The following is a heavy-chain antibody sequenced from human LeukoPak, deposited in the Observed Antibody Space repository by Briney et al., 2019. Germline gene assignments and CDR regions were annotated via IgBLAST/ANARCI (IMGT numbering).Heavy chain of an antibody. J-gene: IGHJ4*02. Sequence: GGSLRLSCAASGFTFSSYAMSWVRQAPGKGLEWVSAISGSGGSTYYADPVKGRFTISRDNSKNTLYLQMNSLRAEDTAVYYCAKGITAGIRGNYFDYWGQGTLVTVSS. V-gene: IGHV3-23*01. D-gene: IGHD3-10*01. CDR1: GFTFSSYA. CDR2: ISGSGGST. CDR3: AKGITAGIRGNYFDY.